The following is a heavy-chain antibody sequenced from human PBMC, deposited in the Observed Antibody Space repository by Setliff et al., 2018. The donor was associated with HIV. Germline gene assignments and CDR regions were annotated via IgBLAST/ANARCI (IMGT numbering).Heavy chain of an antibody. Sequence: SETLSLTCTVSSDSISSSYWTWIRQPPGQGLEWIGYVHHSGSTKYNASLRSRVTMSVDTSKNQFSLKLSSVTAADTAVYYCARDLGGLWEVFDCWGQGTLVTVSS. J-gene: IGHJ4*02. V-gene: IGHV4-59*01. D-gene: IGHD1-26*01. CDR2: VHHSGST. CDR3: ARDLGGLWEVFDC. CDR1: SDSISSSY.